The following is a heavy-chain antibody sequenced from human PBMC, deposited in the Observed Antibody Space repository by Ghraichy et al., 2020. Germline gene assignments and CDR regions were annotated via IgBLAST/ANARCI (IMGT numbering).Heavy chain of an antibody. V-gene: IGHV4-31*03. D-gene: IGHD3-3*01. Sequence: SETLSLTCTVSGGSISSGGYYWSWIRQHPGKGLEWIGYIYYSGSTYYNPSLKSRVTISVDTSKNQFSLKLSSVTAADTAVYYCARARDYDFWSGYYPPDYFDYWGQGTLVTVSS. CDR1: GGSISSGGYY. J-gene: IGHJ4*02. CDR3: ARARDYDFWSGYYPPDYFDY. CDR2: IYYSGST.